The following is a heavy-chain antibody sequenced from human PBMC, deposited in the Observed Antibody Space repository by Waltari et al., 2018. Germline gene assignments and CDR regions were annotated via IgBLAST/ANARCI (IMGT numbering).Heavy chain of an antibody. CDR3: ARDRAPYCSSGDCYFDY. CDR2: ISASGAI. Sequence: EVLLVESGGGLVQPGGSLSAAWPASGFTCNTYTINWIRQAPGKGLEWISYISASGAIFYADSVKGRFTISRDDARNSLHLQMNSLRDEDTAVYYCARDRAPYCSSGDCYFDYWGQGTLVTVSS. D-gene: IGHD2-2*01. CDR1: GFTCNTYT. V-gene: IGHV3-48*02. J-gene: IGHJ4*02.